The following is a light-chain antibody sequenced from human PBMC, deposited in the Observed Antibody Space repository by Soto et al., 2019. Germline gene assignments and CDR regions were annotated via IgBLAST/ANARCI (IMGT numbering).Light chain of an antibody. Sequence: ETLMTPSPATLSVSPVERATLSCRASQSVSDYLAWYQQRPGQAPRLLIYGASTRATGIPARFSGSGSGTEFTLTISSLQSEDFAVYYCQQYNNWWTFGQGTKVDIK. CDR2: GAS. J-gene: IGKJ1*01. CDR1: QSVSDY. CDR3: QQYNNWWT. V-gene: IGKV3-15*01.